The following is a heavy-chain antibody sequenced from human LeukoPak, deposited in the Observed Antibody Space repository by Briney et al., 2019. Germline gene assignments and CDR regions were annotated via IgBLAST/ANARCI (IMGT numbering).Heavy chain of an antibody. CDR1: GYSFTSYD. CDR3: ARGSGVGDFLTWFDP. J-gene: IGHJ5*02. Sequence: ASVKVSCKASGYSFTSYDINWVRQAPGQGLEWMGWINGHNGNTNYAQNLQGRVTLTTDTSTSTAYMELRSLRSDDTAVYYCARGSGVGDFLTWFDPWGQGTLVTVSS. D-gene: IGHD4-17*01. V-gene: IGHV1-18*01. CDR2: INGHNGNT.